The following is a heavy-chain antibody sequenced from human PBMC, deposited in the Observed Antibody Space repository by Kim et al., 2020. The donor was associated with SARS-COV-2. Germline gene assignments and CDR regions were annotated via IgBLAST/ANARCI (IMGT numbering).Heavy chain of an antibody. J-gene: IGHJ6*02. D-gene: IGHD6-13*01. CDR1: GFTFSSYA. V-gene: IGHV3-30*04. CDR2: ISYDGSNK. Sequence: GGSLRLSCAASGFTFSSYAMHWVRQAPGKGLEWVAVISYDGSNKYYADSVKGRFTISRDNSKNTLYLQMNSLRAEDTAVYYCARKLGQQLAYYYYGMDVWGQGTTVTVSS. CDR3: ARKLGQQLAYYYYGMDV.